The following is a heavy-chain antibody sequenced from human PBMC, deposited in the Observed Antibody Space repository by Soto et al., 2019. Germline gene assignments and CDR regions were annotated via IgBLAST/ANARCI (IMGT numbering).Heavy chain of an antibody. CDR3: AADYGGNGGLDY. D-gene: IGHD4-17*01. CDR1: GFTFSSYG. V-gene: IGHV3-30*03. Sequence: GGSLRLSCAASGFTFSSYGMHWVRQAPGKGLEWVAVISYDGSNKYYADSVKGRFTISRDNSKNTLYLQMNSLRAEDTAVYYCAADYGGNGGLDYWGQGTLVTVSS. CDR2: ISYDGSNK. J-gene: IGHJ4*02.